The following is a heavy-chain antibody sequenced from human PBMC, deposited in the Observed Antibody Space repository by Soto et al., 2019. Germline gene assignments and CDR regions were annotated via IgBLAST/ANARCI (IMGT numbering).Heavy chain of an antibody. V-gene: IGHV3-7*04. CDR3: ARRYYGGNTELGY. CDR2: IKQDGSDM. CDR1: GFTFSTYW. J-gene: IGHJ4*02. Sequence: EVQLVESGGGLVQPGGSLRLSCAASGFTFSTYWMNWVRQAPGKGLEWVANIKQDGSDMYYVDSVKGRFTISRDNAKNSLFLQMNSLRAEDTAVYYCARRYYGGNTELGYWGQGTLVTVSS. D-gene: IGHD4-17*01.